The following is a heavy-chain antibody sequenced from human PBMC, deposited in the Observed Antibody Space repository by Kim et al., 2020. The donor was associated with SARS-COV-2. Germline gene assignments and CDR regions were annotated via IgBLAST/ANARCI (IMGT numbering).Heavy chain of an antibody. D-gene: IGHD3-22*01. V-gene: IGHV4-31*03. J-gene: IGHJ3*02. CDR1: GGSISSGGYY. Sequence: SETLSLTCTVSGGSISSGGYYWSWIRQHPGKGLEWIGYIYYSGSTYYNPSLKSRVTISVDTSKNQFSLKLSSVTAADTAVYYCARARGGTMIVVVLGAFDIWGQGTMVTVSS. CDR2: IYYSGST. CDR3: ARARGGTMIVVVLGAFDI.